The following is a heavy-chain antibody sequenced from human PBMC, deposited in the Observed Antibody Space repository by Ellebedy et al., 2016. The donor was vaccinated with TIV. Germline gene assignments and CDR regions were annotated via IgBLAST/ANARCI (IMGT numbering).Heavy chain of an antibody. D-gene: IGHD3-10*01. CDR1: GGSFSGYY. Sequence: MPSETLSLTCAVYGGSFSGYYWSWIRQPPGKGLEWIGEINHSGSTNYNPSLKSRVTVSVDTSKNQFSLKLSSVTAADTAVYYCARGGLWFGEPPLDYWGQGTLVTVSS. CDR2: INHSGST. CDR3: ARGGLWFGEPPLDY. V-gene: IGHV4-34*01. J-gene: IGHJ4*02.